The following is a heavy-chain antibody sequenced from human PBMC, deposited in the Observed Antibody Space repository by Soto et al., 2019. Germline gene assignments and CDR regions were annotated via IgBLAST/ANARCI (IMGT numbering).Heavy chain of an antibody. V-gene: IGHV3-48*02. CDR1: GFTFSSYT. J-gene: IGHJ5*02. CDR2: ISSSSSAI. CDR3: ARGVEYNWFDP. Sequence: EVQLVESGGGLVQPGGSLRLSCVAAGFTFSSYTMNWVRQAPGKGLEWVSYISSSSSAIYYADSVKGRFTISRDNAKNSLYLLMNSLRDEDTAMYYCARGVEYNWFDPWGQGTLVTVSS.